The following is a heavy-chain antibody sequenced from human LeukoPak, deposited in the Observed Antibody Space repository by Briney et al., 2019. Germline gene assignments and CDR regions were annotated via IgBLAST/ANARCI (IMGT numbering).Heavy chain of an antibody. D-gene: IGHD4-17*01. CDR2: ISSSSSYI. J-gene: IGHJ3*02. CDR1: GFTFSSYS. CDR3: ARDLRLDYGDGWDFDI. V-gene: IGHV3-21*01. Sequence: GGSLRLSCAASGFTFSSYSMNWVRQAPGKGLEWVSSISSSSSYIYYADSVKGRFTISRDNAKNSLYLQMNSLRAEDTAVYYCARDLRLDYGDGWDFDIWGQGTMVTVSP.